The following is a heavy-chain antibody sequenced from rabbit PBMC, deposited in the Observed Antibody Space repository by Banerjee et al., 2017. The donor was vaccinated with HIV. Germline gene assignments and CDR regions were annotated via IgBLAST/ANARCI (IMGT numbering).Heavy chain of an antibody. Sequence: QSLEESGGDLVKPGASLTLTCTASGFSFSSSYYMCWVRQAPGKRPDWIACIYNGESDNYIYYASWAKGRFTISKTSSTTVTLQMTSLTAADTATYFCAKTYTYNDYHDLWGQGTLVTVS. V-gene: IGHV1S40*01. J-gene: IGHJ3*01. CDR2: IYNGESDNYI. D-gene: IGHD2-1*01. CDR3: AKTYTYNDYHDL. CDR1: GFSFSSSYY.